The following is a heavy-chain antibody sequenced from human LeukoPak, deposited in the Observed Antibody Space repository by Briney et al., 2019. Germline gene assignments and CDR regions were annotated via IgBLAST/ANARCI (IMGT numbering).Heavy chain of an antibody. J-gene: IGHJ4*02. CDR2: ISSSSSYI. V-gene: IGHV3-21*01. CDR3: ARDLRSSGYYAFDY. CDR1: GFTFSSYG. Sequence: SGGSLRLSCAASGFTFSSYGMNWVRQAPGKGLEWVSFISSSSSYIYYADSVKGRFTISRDNAKNSLYLQMNSLRAEDTAVYYCARDLRSSGYYAFDYWGQGTLVTVSS. D-gene: IGHD3-22*01.